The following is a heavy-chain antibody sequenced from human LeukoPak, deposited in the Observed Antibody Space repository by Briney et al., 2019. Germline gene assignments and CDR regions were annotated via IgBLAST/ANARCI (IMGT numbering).Heavy chain of an antibody. D-gene: IGHD3-10*02. V-gene: IGHV3-20*04. CDR1: GFTFSSYW. Sequence: GGSLRLSCAASGFTFSSYWMSWVRQAPGKGLEWVSGINWNGGSTGYADSVEGRFTISRDNAKNSQYLQMNSLRAEDTAVYYCAELGITMIGGVWGKGTTVTISS. CDR3: AELGITMIGGV. CDR2: INWNGGST. J-gene: IGHJ6*04.